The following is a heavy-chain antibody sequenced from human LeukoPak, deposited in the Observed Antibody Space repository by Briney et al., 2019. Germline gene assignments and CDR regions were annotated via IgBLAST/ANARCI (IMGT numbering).Heavy chain of an antibody. CDR1: GFTFSSYS. CDR2: ISSSSSYI. CDR3: ARRGYYDSSGYYYDY. Sequence: GGSLRLSCAASGFTFSSYSMNWVRQAPGKGLEWVSSISSSSSYIYYADSVKGRFTISRDNAKNSLYLQMNSLRAEGTAVYYCARRGYYDSSGYYYDYWGQGTLVTVSS. J-gene: IGHJ4*02. V-gene: IGHV3-21*01. D-gene: IGHD3-22*01.